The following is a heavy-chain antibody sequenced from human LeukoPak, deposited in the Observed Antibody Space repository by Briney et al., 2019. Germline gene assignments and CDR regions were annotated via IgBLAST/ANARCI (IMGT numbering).Heavy chain of an antibody. CDR1: GFTFSSYG. CDR2: ISYDGSNK. D-gene: IGHD4-23*01. CDR3: ANTVSNYGGAFDI. V-gene: IGHV3-30*18. Sequence: GGSLRLSGAASGFTFSSYGMHWVRQAPGKGLEWVAVISYDGSNKYYADSVKGRFTISRDNSKNTLYLQMNSLRAEDTAVYYCANTVSNYGGAFDIWGQGTMVTVSS. J-gene: IGHJ3*02.